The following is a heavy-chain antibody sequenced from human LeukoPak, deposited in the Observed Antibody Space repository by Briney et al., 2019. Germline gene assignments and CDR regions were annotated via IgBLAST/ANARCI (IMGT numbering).Heavy chain of an antibody. V-gene: IGHV1-69*04. D-gene: IGHD1-7*01. CDR3: ARDNYAGANWFDP. CDR1: GGTFSSYA. J-gene: IGHJ5*02. CDR2: IIPILGIA. Sequence: SVKVSCKASGGTFSSYAISWVRQAPGQGLEWMGRIIPILGIANYAQKFQGRVTITADKSTSTAYMELSSLRSEDTAVYYCARDNYAGANWFDPWGQGTLVTVSS.